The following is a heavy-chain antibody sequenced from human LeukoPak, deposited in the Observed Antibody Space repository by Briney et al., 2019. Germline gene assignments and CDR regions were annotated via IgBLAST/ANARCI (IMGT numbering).Heavy chain of an antibody. Sequence: SETLSLTCTVSGGSISSYYWSWIRQPAGKGLEWIGRIYTSGSTNYNPSLKSRVTMSVDTSKNQFSLKLSSVTAADTAVYYCARALWTTVTTYYYYYYGMDVWGQGTTVTVSS. J-gene: IGHJ6*02. CDR1: GGSISSYY. CDR3: ARALWTTVTTYYYYYYGMDV. V-gene: IGHV4-4*07. D-gene: IGHD4-17*01. CDR2: IYTSGST.